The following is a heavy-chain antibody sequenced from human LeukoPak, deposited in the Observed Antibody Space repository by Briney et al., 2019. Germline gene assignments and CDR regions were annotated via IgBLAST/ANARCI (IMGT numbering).Heavy chain of an antibody. D-gene: IGHD1-26*01. V-gene: IGHV3-21*01. CDR1: GFTFSSYS. J-gene: IGHJ3*02. CDR2: ISSSSSYI. CDR3: ARAGIVGAYDAFDI. Sequence: GGSLRLSCAASGFTFSSYSMNWDRQAPGKGLEWVSSISSSSSYIYYADSVKGRFTISRDNAKNSLYLQMNSLRAEDTAVYYCARAGIVGAYDAFDIWGQGTMVTVSS.